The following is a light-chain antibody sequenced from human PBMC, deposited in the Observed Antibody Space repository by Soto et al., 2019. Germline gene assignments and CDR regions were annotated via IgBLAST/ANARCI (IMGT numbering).Light chain of an antibody. CDR1: SGHSSYA. J-gene: IGLJ7*01. Sequence: QSVLTQSPSASASLGASVKLTCTLSSGHSSYAIAWHQQQPEKGPRYLMKLNSDDSHSKGDGIPDRFSGSSSGAERYLTISSLQSEDEADYYCQTWGTGMGAVFGGGTQLTVL. V-gene: IGLV4-69*01. CDR2: LNSDDSH. CDR3: QTWGTGMGAV.